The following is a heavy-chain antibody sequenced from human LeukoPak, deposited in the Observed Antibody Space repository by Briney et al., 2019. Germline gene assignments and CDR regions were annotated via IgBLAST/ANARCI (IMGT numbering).Heavy chain of an antibody. J-gene: IGHJ4*02. D-gene: IGHD1-26*01. CDR2: INPNSGGT. V-gene: IGHV1-2*02. CDR1: GYTFTGYY. CDR3: ARALPVYSGSYTPLGFDY. Sequence: ASVKVSCKASGYTFTGYYMHWVRQAPGQGLEWMGWINPNSGGTNYAQKFQGRVTMTRDTSISTAYMELSRLRSGDTAVYYCARALPVYSGSYTPLGFDYWGQGTLVTVSS.